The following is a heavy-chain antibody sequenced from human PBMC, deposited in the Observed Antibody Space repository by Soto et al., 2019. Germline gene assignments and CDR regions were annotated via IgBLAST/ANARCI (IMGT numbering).Heavy chain of an antibody. D-gene: IGHD2-2*01. CDR1: GFTFSSYA. V-gene: IGHV3-30*04. CDR2: ISYDGSNK. CDR3: ARVFAKGLGSSSYYYYYYGMDV. Sequence: GGSLRLSCAASGFTFSSYAMHWVRQAPGKGLEWVAVISYDGSNKYYADSVKGRFTISRDNSKNTLYLQMNSLRAEDTAVYYCARVFAKGLGSSSYYYYYYGMDVWGQGTTVTVSS. J-gene: IGHJ6*02.